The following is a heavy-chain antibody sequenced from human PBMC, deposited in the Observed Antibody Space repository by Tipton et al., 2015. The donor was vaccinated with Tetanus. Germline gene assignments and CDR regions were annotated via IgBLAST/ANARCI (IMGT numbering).Heavy chain of an antibody. D-gene: IGHD1-26*01. Sequence: SLRLSCVATGFNVRSNFINWVRQAPGKGPEWVSAIHSSGDTFYADSVKGRFTISRDISKNTLYLQMNSLRAEDTAVYYCAKVPSSSGSYYANWFDPWGQGTLVTVSS. J-gene: IGHJ5*02. CDR1: GFNVRSNF. CDR2: IHSSGDT. V-gene: IGHV3-53*01. CDR3: AKVPSSSGSYYANWFDP.